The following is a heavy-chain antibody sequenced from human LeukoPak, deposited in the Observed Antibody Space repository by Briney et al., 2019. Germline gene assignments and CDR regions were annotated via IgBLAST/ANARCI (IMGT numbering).Heavy chain of an antibody. J-gene: IGHJ4*02. V-gene: IGHV4-34*01. D-gene: IGHD3-10*01. CDR2: INHSGST. CDR3: ARGGTGLDYYGAPPLSGDYFDY. CDR1: GGSFSGYY. Sequence: QTSETLSLTCAVYGGSFSGYYWSWIRQPPGKGLEWIGEINHSGSTNYNPSLKSRVTISVDTSKNQFSLKLSSVTAADTAVYYCARGGTGLDYYGAPPLSGDYFDYWGQGTLVTVSS.